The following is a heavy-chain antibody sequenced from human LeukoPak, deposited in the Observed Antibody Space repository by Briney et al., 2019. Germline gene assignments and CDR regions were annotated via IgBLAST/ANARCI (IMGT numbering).Heavy chain of an antibody. Sequence: GGSLRLSCAASGFTFSSYGTHWVRQAPGKGLEWVAVIWYDGSNKYYADSVKGRFTISRDNSKNTLYLQMNSLRAEDTAVYYCAREWVTTVLLDYWGQGTLVTVSS. V-gene: IGHV3-33*01. CDR1: GFTFSSYG. J-gene: IGHJ4*02. D-gene: IGHD4-17*01. CDR3: AREWVTTVLLDY. CDR2: IWYDGSNK.